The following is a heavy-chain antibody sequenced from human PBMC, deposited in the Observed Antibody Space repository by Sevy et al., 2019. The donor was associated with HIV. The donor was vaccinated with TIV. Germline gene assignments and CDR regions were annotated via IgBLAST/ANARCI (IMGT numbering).Heavy chain of an antibody. V-gene: IGHV1-18*01. J-gene: IGHJ5*02. CDR2: ISVYNGKT. CDR1: GYTFTSFG. D-gene: IGHD3-22*01. Sequence: ASVKVSCKASGYTFTSFGMSWVRQAPGQGLEWVGWISVYNGKTNYAQKLQGRVTMTTDTSTSTAYMELKSLRSDDTAVYYCARRGAFDFDTSGFLSPWGQGTLVTVSS. CDR3: ARRGAFDFDTSGFLSP.